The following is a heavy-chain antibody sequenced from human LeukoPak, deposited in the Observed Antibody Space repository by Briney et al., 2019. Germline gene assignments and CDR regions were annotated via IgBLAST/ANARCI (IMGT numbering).Heavy chain of an antibody. V-gene: IGHV1-8*01. CDR1: GYTFTSYD. CDR3: ARGFRCSGGSCYYFDY. J-gene: IGHJ4*02. Sequence: ASVKVLCKASGYTFTSYDINWVRQATGQGFECMVWMNPNSGNTGYAQKFQGRDTMTRNTSISTAYMELSSLRSEDTAVYYCARGFRCSGGSCYYFDYWGQGTLVTVSS. D-gene: IGHD2-15*01. CDR2: MNPNSGNT.